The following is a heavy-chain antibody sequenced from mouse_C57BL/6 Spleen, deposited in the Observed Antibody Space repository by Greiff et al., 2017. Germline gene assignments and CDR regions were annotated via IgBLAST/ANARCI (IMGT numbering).Heavy chain of an antibody. D-gene: IGHD2-1*01. Sequence: VKLVESGPGLVQPSQSLSITCTVSGFSLTSYGVHWVRQSPGKGLEWLGVIWSGGSTDYNAAFISRLSISKDNSKSQVFFKMNSLQADDTAIYYCDRNPPIYYGNYAAYWGQGTLVTVSA. CDR2: IWSGGST. CDR1: GFSLTSYG. V-gene: IGHV2-2*01. CDR3: DRNPPIYYGNYAAY. J-gene: IGHJ3*01.